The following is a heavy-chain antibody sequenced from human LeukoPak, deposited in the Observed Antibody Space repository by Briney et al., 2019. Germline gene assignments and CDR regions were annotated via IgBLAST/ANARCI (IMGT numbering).Heavy chain of an antibody. CDR1: GYTFTSYG. V-gene: IGHV1-18*04. Sequence: ASVKVSCMASGYTFTSYGISWVRQAPGQGLEWMGWISAYNGNTNYAQELQGRVTMTTDTSTSTAYMELRSLRSDDTAVYYCARGAHLPYYYYGMDVWGKGTTVTVSS. CDR3: ARGAHLPYYYYGMDV. CDR2: ISAYNGNT. J-gene: IGHJ6*04.